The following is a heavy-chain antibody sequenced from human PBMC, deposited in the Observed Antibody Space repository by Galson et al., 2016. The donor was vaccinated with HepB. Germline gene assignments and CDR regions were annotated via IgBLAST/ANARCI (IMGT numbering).Heavy chain of an antibody. Sequence: SETLSLTCTVFGDSIFSSNYNWGWVRQSPGRGLEWVGSIYHSGTTYYNPSLKSRVTMSVDLSKNQFSLKLRSVTAADTTVYFCARQLNYYDSSGYFRNWFDLWGQGVRVIVSS. CDR3: ARQLNYYDSSGYFRNWFDL. J-gene: IGHJ5*02. V-gene: IGHV4-39*01. D-gene: IGHD3-22*01. CDR1: GDSIFSSNYN. CDR2: IYHSGTT.